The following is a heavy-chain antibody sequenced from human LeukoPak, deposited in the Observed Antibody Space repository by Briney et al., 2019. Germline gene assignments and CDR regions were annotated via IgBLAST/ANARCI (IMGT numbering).Heavy chain of an antibody. CDR2: IYYSGST. D-gene: IGHD6-19*01. J-gene: IGHJ4*02. CDR3: AGGGFIAVAGADY. CDR1: GGSISSYY. Sequence: SETLSLTCTVSGGSISSYYWSWIRQPPGKGLEWIGYIYYSGSTNYNPSLKSRVTISVDTSKNQFSLKLSSVTAADTAVYYCAGGGFIAVAGADYWGQGTLVTVSS. V-gene: IGHV4-59*01.